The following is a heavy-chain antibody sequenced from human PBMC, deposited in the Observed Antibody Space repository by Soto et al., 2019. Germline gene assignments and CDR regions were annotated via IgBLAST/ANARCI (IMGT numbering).Heavy chain of an antibody. V-gene: IGHV1-2*04. CDR2: IIPNNGST. Sequence: ASVKVSCKASGYSLTANSMHWVRQAPGEGLEWMGWIIPNNGSTNYARKFQGCVTMTRDNTTSTAYMDLTRLKSEDTAVYYCARTYYDILTGYYQRKENWFDPWGQGTLVTVSS. CDR3: ARTYYDILTGYYQRKENWFDP. CDR1: GYSLTANS. J-gene: IGHJ5*02. D-gene: IGHD3-9*01.